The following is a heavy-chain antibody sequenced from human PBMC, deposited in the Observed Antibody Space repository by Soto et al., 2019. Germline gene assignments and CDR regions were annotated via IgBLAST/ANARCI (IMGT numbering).Heavy chain of an antibody. CDR3: ARDCSSTSCLCGGDAFDI. CDR1: GGTFSSYT. J-gene: IGHJ3*02. D-gene: IGHD2-2*01. Sequence: QVQLVQSGAEVKKPGSSVKVSCKASGGTFSSYTISWVRQAPGQGLEWMGRIIPILGIANYAQKFQGRVTITADKSTSTADMELSSLRSEDTAVYYCARDCSSTSCLCGGDAFDIWGQGTMVTVSS. V-gene: IGHV1-69*08. CDR2: IIPILGIA.